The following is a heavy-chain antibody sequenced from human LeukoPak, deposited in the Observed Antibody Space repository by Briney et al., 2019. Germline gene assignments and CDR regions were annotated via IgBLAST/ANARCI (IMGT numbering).Heavy chain of an antibody. CDR2: ISGNDGST. D-gene: IGHD1-14*01. CDR3: ARRSMTTFDY. Sequence: GGSLRLSCAASGFTFSSYVMSWVRQAPGKGLERVSLISGNDGSTYYADSVKGRFTISRDNSKNTLYLQMSSLRADDTAVYYCARRSMTTFDYWGQGTLVTVSS. V-gene: IGHV3-23*01. CDR1: GFTFSSYV. J-gene: IGHJ4*02.